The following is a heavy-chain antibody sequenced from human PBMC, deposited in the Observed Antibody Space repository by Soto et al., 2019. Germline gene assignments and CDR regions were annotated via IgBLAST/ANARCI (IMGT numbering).Heavy chain of an antibody. CDR2: ISNDGTTK. Sequence: QVQLVESGGGVVQPGRSLRLSCVVSGFTFSNYAMHWVRQAPGKGLEWVALISNDGTTKFYADSVKGRFTISRDNSKNTLFVHMDSLRPEDRAVYYCAKTGRGYSDSPNGSGGQGARVTVSS. J-gene: IGHJ4*02. CDR3: AKTGRGYSDSPNGS. D-gene: IGHD4-17*01. V-gene: IGHV3-30*18. CDR1: GFTFSNYA.